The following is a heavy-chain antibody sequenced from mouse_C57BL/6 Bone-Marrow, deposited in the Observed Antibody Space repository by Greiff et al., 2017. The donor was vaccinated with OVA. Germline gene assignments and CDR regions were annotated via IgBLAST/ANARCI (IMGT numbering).Heavy chain of an antibody. V-gene: IGHV14-4*01. CDR1: GFNIKDDY. J-gene: IGHJ4*01. CDR3: KYYGCRYVIDY. D-gene: IGHD1-1*01. CDR2: IDPENGDT. Sequence: VQLQQSGAELVRPGASVKLSCTASGFNIKDDYMHWVKQRPEQGLEWIGWIDPENGDTEYASKFQGKATITADTSSNTAYLQLSSLTSEDTAVYYCKYYGCRYVIDYWGQGTSVTVSS.